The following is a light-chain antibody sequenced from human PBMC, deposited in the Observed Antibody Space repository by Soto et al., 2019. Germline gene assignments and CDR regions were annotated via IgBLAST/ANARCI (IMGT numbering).Light chain of an antibody. CDR3: QQYYNAPRT. V-gene: IGKV4-1*01. J-gene: IGKJ4*01. CDR2: WAS. CDR1: QSVLYSSNNKSH. Sequence: DIVMTQSPDSLAVSLGERATINCKSSQSVLYSSNNKSHLAWYQQKAGQPPKLLIYWASTRESGVPDRFSGSGSGTDFTLTISSLQAEDVAVYYCQQYYNAPRTFGGGTKVEIK.